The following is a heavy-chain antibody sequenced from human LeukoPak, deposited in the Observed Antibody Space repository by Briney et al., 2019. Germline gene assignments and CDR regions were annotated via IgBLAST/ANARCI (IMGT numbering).Heavy chain of an antibody. CDR2: IYYSGST. J-gene: IGHJ6*03. CDR1: GGSISSYY. D-gene: IGHD6-19*01. V-gene: IGHV4-59*01. CDR3: ARESRSNSSGRPRAYYYYYYMDV. Sequence: SETLSLTCTVSGGSISSYYWSWIRQPPGKGLEWIGYIYYSGSTNYNPSLKSRVTISVDTSKNQFSLKLSSVTAADTALYYCARESRSNSSGRPRAYYYYYYMDVWGKGTTVTISS.